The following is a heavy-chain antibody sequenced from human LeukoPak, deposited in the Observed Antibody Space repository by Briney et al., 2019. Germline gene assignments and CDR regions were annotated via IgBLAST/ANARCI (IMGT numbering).Heavy chain of an antibody. V-gene: IGHV3-23*01. CDR1: GCTFSSYA. CDR3: AHSSSFYY. Sequence: GGSLRLSCAASGCTFSSYAMSGVRQAPGKGLEWVSAISGSGGSTYYADSVKGRFTISRDNSKNTLYLQMSSLGAEDTAVYYCAHSSSFYYWGQGTLVTVSS. D-gene: IGHD6-13*01. J-gene: IGHJ4*02. CDR2: ISGSGGST.